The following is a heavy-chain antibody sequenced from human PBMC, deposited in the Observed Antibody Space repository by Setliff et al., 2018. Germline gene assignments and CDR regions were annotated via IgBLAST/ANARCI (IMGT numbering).Heavy chain of an antibody. CDR1: GYSFTDYY. D-gene: IGHD3-16*01. V-gene: IGHV1-2*02. J-gene: IGHJ5*02. Sequence: AASVKVSCKASGYSFTDYYMHWVRQVPGRGLEWMGWINPKSGGTRYAQKFQGRVTMTRDTSISTAYMELSSLRSDDTAVYYCARDGISWLMWFDPWGQGTLVTVSS. CDR3: ARDGISWLMWFDP. CDR2: INPKSGGT.